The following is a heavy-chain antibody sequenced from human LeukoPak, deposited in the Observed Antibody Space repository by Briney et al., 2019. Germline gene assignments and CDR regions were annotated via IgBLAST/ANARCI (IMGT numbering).Heavy chain of an antibody. Sequence: PGGSLRLSCAASGFTFSSYVMSWVRQAPGKGLEWVSAISGSGGSTYYADSVKGRFTISRDNSKNTLYLQMNSLRAEDTAVYYCANEPSAAGITDYWGQGTLVTVSS. CDR2: ISGSGGST. D-gene: IGHD6-13*01. V-gene: IGHV3-23*01. CDR1: GFTFSSYV. J-gene: IGHJ4*02. CDR3: ANEPSAAGITDY.